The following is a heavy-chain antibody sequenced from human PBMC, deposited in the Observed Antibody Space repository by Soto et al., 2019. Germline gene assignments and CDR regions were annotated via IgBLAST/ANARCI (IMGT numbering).Heavy chain of an antibody. CDR1: GGSISSGGYY. D-gene: IGHD5-12*01. V-gene: IGHV4-31*03. J-gene: IGHJ6*02. CDR3: ARDIVATFGSGMDV. Sequence: QVQLHESGPGLVKPSQTLSLTCTVSGGSISSGGYYWSWIRRHPGKGLEWIGYIYYSGSTYYNPSLKSRVTISVATSKNQFSLKLSSVTAADTAVYFCARDIVATFGSGMDVWGQGTTVTVSS. CDR2: IYYSGST.